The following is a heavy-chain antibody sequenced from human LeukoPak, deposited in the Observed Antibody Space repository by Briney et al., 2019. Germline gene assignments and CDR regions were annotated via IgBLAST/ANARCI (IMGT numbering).Heavy chain of an antibody. V-gene: IGHV3-23*01. CDR1: GFTFSSYA. CDR3: ARGRAGSGSYPYYYYGMDV. CDR2: ISGSGGST. Sequence: GGSLRLSCAASGFTFSSYAMSWVRQAPGKGLEWVSAISGSGGSTYYADSVKGRFTISRDNSKNTLYLQMNSLRAEDTAVYYCARGRAGSGSYPYYYYGMDVWGQGTMVTVSS. D-gene: IGHD1-26*01. J-gene: IGHJ6*02.